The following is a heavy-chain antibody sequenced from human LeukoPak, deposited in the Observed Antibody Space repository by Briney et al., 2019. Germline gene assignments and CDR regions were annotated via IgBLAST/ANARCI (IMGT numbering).Heavy chain of an antibody. CDR2: INHSGST. J-gene: IGHJ4*02. V-gene: IGHV4-34*01. CDR1: GGSFSGYY. CDR3: AREYSSGWSHLDY. Sequence: PSETLSLTCAVYGGSFSGYYWSWIRQPPGKGLEWIGGINHSGSTNYNPSLKSRVTISVDTPKNQFSLKLSSVTAAGTAVYYCAREYSSGWSHLDYWGQGTLVTVSS. D-gene: IGHD6-19*01.